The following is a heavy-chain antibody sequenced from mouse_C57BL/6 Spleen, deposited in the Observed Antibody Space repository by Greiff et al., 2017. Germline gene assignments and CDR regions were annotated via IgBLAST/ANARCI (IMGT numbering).Heavy chain of an antibody. CDR2: INPNNGGT. Sequence: EVQLQQSGPELVKPGASVKISCKASGYTFTDYYMNWVKQSHGKSLEWIGDINPNNGGTSYNQKFKGKATLTVDKSSSTAYMGLRSLTSEDSAVYYCARAPKPTGWYFDVWGTGTTVTVSS. CDR1: GYTFTDYY. CDR3: ARAPKPTGWYFDV. D-gene: IGHD5-1*01. V-gene: IGHV1-26*01. J-gene: IGHJ1*03.